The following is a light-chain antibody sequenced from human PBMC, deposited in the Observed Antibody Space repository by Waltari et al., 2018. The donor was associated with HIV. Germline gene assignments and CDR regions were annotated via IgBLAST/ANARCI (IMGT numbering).Light chain of an antibody. Sequence: EIVMTQSPATLSVSPGERATLSCRASQSVSSNLAWYRQKPGQAPRLLIYGASTRATGIPARFSGSGSGTEFTLTISSLQSEDFAVYYCQQYNNWPPAFGGGTKVEIK. CDR1: QSVSSN. V-gene: IGKV3-15*01. CDR2: GAS. CDR3: QQYNNWPPA. J-gene: IGKJ4*01.